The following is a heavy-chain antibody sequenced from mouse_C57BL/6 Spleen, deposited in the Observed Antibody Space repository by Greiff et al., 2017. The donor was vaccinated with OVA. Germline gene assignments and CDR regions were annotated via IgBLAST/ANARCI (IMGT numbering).Heavy chain of an antibody. Sequence: EVQGVESGGGLVQPKGSLKLSCAASGFTFNTYAMHWVRQAPGKGLEWVARIRSKSSNYATYYADSVKDRFTISRDDSQSMLYLQMNNLKTEDTAMYYGVREKGNSDYDEDGEGYFDVWGTGTTVTVSS. J-gene: IGHJ1*03. D-gene: IGHD2-4*01. CDR1: GFTFNTYA. CDR2: IRSKSSNYAT. V-gene: IGHV10-3*01. CDR3: VREKGNSDYDEDGEGYFDV.